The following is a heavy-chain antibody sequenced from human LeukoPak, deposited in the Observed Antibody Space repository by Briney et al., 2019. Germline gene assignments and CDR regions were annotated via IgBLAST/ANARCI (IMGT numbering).Heavy chain of an antibody. CDR1: GGSFSGYY. CDR3: ARALQPGVYAFDI. J-gene: IGHJ3*02. V-gene: IGHV4-34*01. Sequence: SETLSLTCAVYGGSFSGYYWSWTRQPPGKGLEWIGEINHSGSTNYNPSLKSRVTISVDTSKNQFSLKLSSVTAADTAVYYCARALQPGVYAFDIWGQGTMVTVSS. CDR2: INHSGST. D-gene: IGHD6-13*01.